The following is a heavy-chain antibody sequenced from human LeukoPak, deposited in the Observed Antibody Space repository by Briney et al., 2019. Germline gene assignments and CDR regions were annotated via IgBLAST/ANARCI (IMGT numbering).Heavy chain of an antibody. D-gene: IGHD6-19*01. J-gene: IGHJ4*02. CDR2: INPNSGGT. V-gene: IGHV1-2*02. Sequence: ASVKVSCKASGYTFTGYYVHWVRQAPGQGLEWMGWINPNSGGTNYAQKFQGRVTMTRDTSISTAYMELSRLRSDDTAVYYCARVAQWLVDFDYWGQGTLVTVSS. CDR1: GYTFTGYY. CDR3: ARVAQWLVDFDY.